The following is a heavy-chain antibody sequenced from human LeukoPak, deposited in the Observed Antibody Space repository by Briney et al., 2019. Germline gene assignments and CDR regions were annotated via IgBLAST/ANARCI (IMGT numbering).Heavy chain of an antibody. V-gene: IGHV4-39*07. CDR3: ARNLNGYDPFDY. CDR2: IYYSGST. J-gene: IGHJ4*02. D-gene: IGHD5-12*01. Sequence: SETLSLTCTVSGGSISSSSYYWGWIRQPPGKGLEWIGSIYYSGSTYYNPSLKSRVTISVDTSKNQFSLKLSSVTAADTAVYYCARNLNGYDPFDYWGQGTLVTVSS. CDR1: GGSISSSSYY.